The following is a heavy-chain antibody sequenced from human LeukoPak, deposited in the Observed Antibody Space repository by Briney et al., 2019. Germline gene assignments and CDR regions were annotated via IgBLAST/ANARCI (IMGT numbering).Heavy chain of an antibody. Sequence: ASVKVSCKASGYTFTSYGILWVRQAPGQGLEWMGWISSYNGNTHYAQKIQGRVTMTTDTSTSTAYMELRSLRSDDTAVYYCARDLPYSSSWESIDYWGRGTLVTVSS. CDR2: ISSYNGNT. CDR1: GYTFTSYG. V-gene: IGHV1-18*01. J-gene: IGHJ4*02. CDR3: ARDLPYSSSWESIDY. D-gene: IGHD6-13*01.